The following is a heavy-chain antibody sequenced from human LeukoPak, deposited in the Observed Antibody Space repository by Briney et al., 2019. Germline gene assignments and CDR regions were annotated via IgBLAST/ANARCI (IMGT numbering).Heavy chain of an antibody. J-gene: IGHJ4*02. V-gene: IGHV4-39*07. CDR3: ARDVNSGWYYFDY. CDR2: IYYSGST. Sequence: PSETLSLTCTVSGGSISSSSYYWGWIRQPPGKGLEWIGSIYYSGSTYYNPSLKSRVTISVDTSKNQFSLKLSSVTAADTAVYYCARDVNSGWYYFDYWGQGTLVTVSS. D-gene: IGHD6-19*01. CDR1: GGSISSSSYY.